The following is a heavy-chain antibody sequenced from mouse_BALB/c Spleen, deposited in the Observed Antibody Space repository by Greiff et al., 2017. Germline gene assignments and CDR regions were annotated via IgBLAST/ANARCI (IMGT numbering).Heavy chain of an antibody. Sequence: VKLVESGPGLVAPSQSLSITCTVSGFSLTSYGVHWVRQPPGKGLEWLGVIWAGGSTNYNSALMSRLSISKDNSKSQVFLKMNSLQTDDTAMYYCARYRGLEGYFDYWGQGTTLTVPS. J-gene: IGHJ2*01. V-gene: IGHV2-9*02. CDR2: IWAGGST. D-gene: IGHD3-1*01. CDR3: ARYRGLEGYFDY. CDR1: GFSLTSYG.